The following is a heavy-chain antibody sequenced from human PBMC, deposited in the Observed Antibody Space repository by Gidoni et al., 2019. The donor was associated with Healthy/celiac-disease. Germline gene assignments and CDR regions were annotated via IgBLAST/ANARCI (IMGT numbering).Heavy chain of an antibody. D-gene: IGHD1-26*01. Sequence: QVQLVESGGGGVQPGRSLRPYCAAAGFTFSSYGMHWVRQAPGKGLEWVSVISYDGSNKYYADSVKGRFTISSDNSKNTLYLQMNSLRAEDTAVYYCAKDRGSGSYRGYYYGMDVWGQGTTVTVSS. CDR2: ISYDGSNK. CDR1: GFTFSSYG. V-gene: IGHV3-30*18. CDR3: AKDRGSGSYRGYYYGMDV. J-gene: IGHJ6*02.